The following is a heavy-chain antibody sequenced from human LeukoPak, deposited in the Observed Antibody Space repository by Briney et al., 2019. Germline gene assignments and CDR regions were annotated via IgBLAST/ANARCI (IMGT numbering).Heavy chain of an antibody. CDR3: ARVRGPTVASMYFDY. D-gene: IGHD4-11*01. Sequence: GGSLRLSCEGSGFTFSNHGMIWFRKAPGKGLNCLSYISPRSETSHHAVSVRGRFTISRDDAKSSLYLQMDGLKAEDSAVYFCARVRGPTVASMYFDYWGQGARVSVSS. CDR1: GFTFSNHG. CDR2: ISPRSETS. V-gene: IGHV3-48*04. J-gene: IGHJ4*02.